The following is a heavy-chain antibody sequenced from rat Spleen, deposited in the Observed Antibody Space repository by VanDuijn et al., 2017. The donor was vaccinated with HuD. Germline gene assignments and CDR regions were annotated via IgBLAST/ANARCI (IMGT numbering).Heavy chain of an antibody. Sequence: EVQLVESGGGLVQPGRSLKLSCAASGFTFSNYDMAWVRQAPTKGLEWVASISYDGTATYYRDSVKGRFTLSRDNAKSTLYLQMDSLRSEDTATYYCARETGYNSYFDYWGQGVMVTVSS. CDR1: GFTFSNYD. V-gene: IGHV5S23*01. CDR3: ARETGYNSYFDY. D-gene: IGHD1-4*01. J-gene: IGHJ2*01. CDR2: ISYDGTAT.